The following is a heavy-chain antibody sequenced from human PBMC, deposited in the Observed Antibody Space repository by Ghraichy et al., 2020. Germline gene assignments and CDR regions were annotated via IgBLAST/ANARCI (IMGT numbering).Heavy chain of an antibody. Sequence: GSLRLSCAASGFTFSSYAMHWVRQAPGKGLEWVAVISYDGSNKYYADSVKGRFTISRDNSKNTLYLQMNSPRAEDTAVYYCARDRVGARYYYYMDVWGKGTTVTVSS. V-gene: IGHV3-30*04. CDR1: GFTFSSYA. J-gene: IGHJ6*03. CDR3: ARDRVGARYYYYMDV. CDR2: ISYDGSNK. D-gene: IGHD1-26*01.